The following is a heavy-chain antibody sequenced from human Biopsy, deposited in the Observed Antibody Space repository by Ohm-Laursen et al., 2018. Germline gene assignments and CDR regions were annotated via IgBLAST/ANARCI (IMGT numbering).Heavy chain of an antibody. D-gene: IGHD6-19*01. Sequence: SVKVSCNVSGYTLTELSMHWVRQSPGKGLEWMGGFAPEDGKTFYAQNFQGRVTMTEDASTDTAYMELSGLRSEDTAVHYCAAGFRTGWYWFDSWGQGTLVTVSS. CDR3: AAGFRTGWYWFDS. CDR1: GYTLTELS. J-gene: IGHJ5*01. V-gene: IGHV1-24*01. CDR2: FAPEDGKT.